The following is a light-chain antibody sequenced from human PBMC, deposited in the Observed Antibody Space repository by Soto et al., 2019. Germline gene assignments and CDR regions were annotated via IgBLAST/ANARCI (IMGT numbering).Light chain of an antibody. CDR1: QIVTGTY. CDR2: GAS. J-gene: IGKJ1*01. CDR3: QQDGSPATT. Sequence: TQSPGTLSLSPEKRATLSFMASQIVTGTYLAWYQQKAGQAPRLLIEGASSKAPGIPDRVSGSGTGSDFTHTISRLEPEDFAVYSCQQDGSPATTFG. V-gene: IGKV3-20*01.